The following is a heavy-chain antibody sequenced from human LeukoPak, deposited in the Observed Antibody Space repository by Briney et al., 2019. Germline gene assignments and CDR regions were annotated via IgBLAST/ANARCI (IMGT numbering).Heavy chain of an antibody. V-gene: IGHV3-30*02. D-gene: IGHD1-26*01. CDR3: AKDRSGSYSQGLDY. CDR1: GFTFSSYG. J-gene: IGHJ4*02. CDR2: IRYDGTNK. Sequence: GGSLRLSCAASGFTFSSYGMHWVRQAPGKGLEWVAFIRYDGTNKYYADSVKGRFTISRDNSKNTLYLQMNSLRAEDTAVYYCAKDRSGSYSQGLDYWGQGTLVTVSS.